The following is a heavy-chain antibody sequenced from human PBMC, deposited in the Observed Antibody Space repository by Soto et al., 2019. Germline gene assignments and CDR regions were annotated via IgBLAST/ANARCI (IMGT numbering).Heavy chain of an antibody. J-gene: IGHJ4*02. V-gene: IGHV3-30-3*01. D-gene: IGHD4-17*01. CDR3: ARVPGDYGDYVAASLDY. Sequence: GGSLRLSCAASGFTFSSYAMHWVRQAPGKGLEWVAVISYDGSNKYYADSVKGRFTISRDNSKNTLYLQMNSLRAEDTAVYYCARVPGDYGDYVAASLDYWGQGTLVTVSS. CDR2: ISYDGSNK. CDR1: GFTFSSYA.